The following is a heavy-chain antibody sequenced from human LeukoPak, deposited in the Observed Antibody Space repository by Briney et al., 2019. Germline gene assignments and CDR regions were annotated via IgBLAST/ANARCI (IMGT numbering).Heavy chain of an antibody. J-gene: IGHJ3*02. Sequence: PSETLSLTCTVSGGSITSYYWSWIRQSAGKGLEWIGRIYITGSTTYNPSLKSRVTISVDTSKNQFSLKLSSVTAADTAVYFCARGPYSYDSSGAFDIWGQGTMVTVSS. CDR3: ARGPYSYDSSGAFDI. D-gene: IGHD3-22*01. V-gene: IGHV4-4*07. CDR1: GGSITSYY. CDR2: IYITGST.